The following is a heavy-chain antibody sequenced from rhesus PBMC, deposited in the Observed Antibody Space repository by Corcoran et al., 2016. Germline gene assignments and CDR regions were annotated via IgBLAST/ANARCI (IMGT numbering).Heavy chain of an antibody. CDR1: VGSISSSY. CDR3: ARGPKTRWDFDL. J-gene: IGHJ2*01. CDR2: VYGRGRSN. Sequence: QLQLQESGPGLVKPSETLSVPCAVSVGSISSSYLSWIRQAPGKGLEWSGFVYGRGRSNRYNPARKSLVTLAGDTSKNQLSLKLSAVTTADTAVYYCARGPKTRWDFDLWGPGTPITISS. V-gene: IGHV4-169*01.